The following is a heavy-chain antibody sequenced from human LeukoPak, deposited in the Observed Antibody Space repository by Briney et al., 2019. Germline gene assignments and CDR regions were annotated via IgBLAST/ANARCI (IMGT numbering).Heavy chain of an antibody. CDR1: GFTFSSYA. V-gene: IGHV3-23*01. CDR2: ISGSGGST. Sequence: GGSLRLSCAASGFTFSSYAMSWVRQAPGKGLEWVSAISGSGGSTYYADSVKGRFTISRDNSKNTLYLQMNSLRAEDTAVYYCAPGEGVDTAMAQWGQGTLVTVSS. J-gene: IGHJ4*02. D-gene: IGHD5-18*01. CDR3: APGEGVDTAMAQ.